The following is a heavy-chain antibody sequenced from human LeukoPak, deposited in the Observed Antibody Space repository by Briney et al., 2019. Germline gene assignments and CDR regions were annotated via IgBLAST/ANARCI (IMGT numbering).Heavy chain of an antibody. Sequence: ASVKVSCKASGYTFTGYYMHWVRQAPGQGLEWMGWINPNSGGTNYARKFQGRVTMTRDTSISTAYMELSRLRSDDTAVYYCARARYDFWSGYYTIYYFDYWGQGTLVTVSS. V-gene: IGHV1-2*02. CDR2: INPNSGGT. CDR1: GYTFTGYY. J-gene: IGHJ4*02. CDR3: ARARYDFWSGYYTIYYFDY. D-gene: IGHD3-3*01.